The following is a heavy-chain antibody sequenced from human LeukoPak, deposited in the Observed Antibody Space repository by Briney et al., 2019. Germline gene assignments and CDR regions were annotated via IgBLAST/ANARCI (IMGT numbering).Heavy chain of an antibody. V-gene: IGHV4-34*01. Sequence: SETLSLTCAVYGGSFSGYYWSWIRQPPGKGLEWIGEINHSGSTNYNPSLKSRVTISVDTSKNQFSLKLSSVTAADTAVYYCARVGVVPAAMRGYYHGMDVWGQGTTVTVSS. CDR1: GGSFSGYY. J-gene: IGHJ6*02. CDR2: INHSGST. D-gene: IGHD2-2*01. CDR3: ARVGVVPAAMRGYYHGMDV.